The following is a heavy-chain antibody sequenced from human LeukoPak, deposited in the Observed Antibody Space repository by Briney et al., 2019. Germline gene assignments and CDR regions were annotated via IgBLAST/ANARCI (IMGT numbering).Heavy chain of an antibody. D-gene: IGHD4-17*01. CDR3: AKARTVTGAFDI. CDR1: GFTFSRYA. Sequence: GGSLRLSCAASGFTFSRYAMTWVRQAPGKGLEWVSAISGSGGSTYYADSVKGRFTISRDNSKNTLYLQMNSLRAEDTAVYYCAKARTVTGAFDIWGQGTMVTVSS. J-gene: IGHJ3*02. CDR2: ISGSGGST. V-gene: IGHV3-23*01.